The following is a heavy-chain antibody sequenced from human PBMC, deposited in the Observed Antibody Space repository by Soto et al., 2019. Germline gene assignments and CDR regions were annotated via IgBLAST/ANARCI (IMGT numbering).Heavy chain of an antibody. V-gene: IGHV3-66*01. D-gene: IGHD2-15*01. CDR2: IQSGVST. CDR3: SSDDVYCSGGSGYGVPMDV. Sequence: EVQLVESVGDLVQPGGSLRLSCAASGFTVSSHYMNWVRQSPGKGLEWVSLIQSGVSTLYADSVKGRFTISRENSKNTLSLQMNSMRVEDTAMYYCSSDDVYCSGGSGYGVPMDVWGRGTTVTVSS. CDR1: GFTVSSHY. J-gene: IGHJ6*03.